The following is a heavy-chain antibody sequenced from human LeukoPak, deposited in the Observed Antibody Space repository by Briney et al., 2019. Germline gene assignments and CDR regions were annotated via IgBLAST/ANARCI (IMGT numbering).Heavy chain of an antibody. CDR3: ARSRGGKITMIPHPFDY. J-gene: IGHJ4*02. CDR2: INHSGST. Sequence: PSETLSLTCAVYGRSFSGYYWSWIRQPPRKGLEWIGEINHSGSTNYNPSLKSRVTISVDTSKNQFSLKLSSVTAADTAVYYCARSRGGKITMIPHPFDYWGQGTLVTVSS. V-gene: IGHV4-34*01. D-gene: IGHD3-22*01. CDR1: GRSFSGYY.